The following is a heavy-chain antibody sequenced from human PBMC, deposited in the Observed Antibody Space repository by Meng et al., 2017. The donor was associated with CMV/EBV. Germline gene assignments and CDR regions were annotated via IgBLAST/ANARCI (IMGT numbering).Heavy chain of an antibody. CDR3: AKDQDIVATGGAFDY. Sequence: GESLKISCAASGFTFSSYDMHWVRQAPGKGLEWVSLISWDGGSTYYADSVKGRFTISRDNSKNSLYLQMNSLRTEDTALYYCAKDQDIVATGGAFDYWGQGTLVTVSS. CDR2: ISWDGGST. CDR1: GFTFSSYD. V-gene: IGHV3-43*01. J-gene: IGHJ4*02. D-gene: IGHD5-12*01.